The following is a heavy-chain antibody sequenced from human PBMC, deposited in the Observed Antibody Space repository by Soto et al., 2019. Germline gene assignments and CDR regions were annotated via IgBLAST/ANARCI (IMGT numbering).Heavy chain of an antibody. CDR1: GGSITSFY. V-gene: IGHV4-59*01. CDR3: AREGNGWYYSDY. J-gene: IGHJ4*02. Sequence: SETLSLTCTVSGGSITSFYWSWIRQTPGKGLEWIGHISYTGSTNYNPSLKSRVTIAVDTSKNQFSLNLTSVTAADTAVYYCAREGNGWYYSDYWGQGALVTVSS. D-gene: IGHD6-19*01. CDR2: ISYTGST.